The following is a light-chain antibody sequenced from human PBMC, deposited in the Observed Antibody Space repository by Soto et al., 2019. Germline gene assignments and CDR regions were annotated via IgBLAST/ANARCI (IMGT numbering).Light chain of an antibody. J-gene: IGLJ1*01. CDR3: SSYTSSSTLAV. Sequence: QSVLTQPASVSGSPGQSIAISCTGTSSDVGSYNLVSWYQQHPGKAPKLMIYGVSNRPSGVSNRFSGSKSGYTASLTISGLQAEDEADYYCSSYTSSSTLAVFGTGTKVTVL. CDR2: GVS. V-gene: IGLV2-14*02. CDR1: SSDVGSYNL.